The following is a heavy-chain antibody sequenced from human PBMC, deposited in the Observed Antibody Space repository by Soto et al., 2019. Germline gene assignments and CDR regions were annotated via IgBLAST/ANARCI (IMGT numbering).Heavy chain of an antibody. CDR2: IKQDGSEK. CDR1: GSTFSNDW. J-gene: IGHJ4*02. CDR3: ARARLTGYYGPPVG. Sequence: EVQLVESGGDLVQPGGSLRLSCAASGSTFSNDWMSWVRQAPGKGLEWVANIKQDGSEKYYVDSVKGRFTISRDNAKSSLYLQMNSLRAEDTAEYYCARARLTGYYGPPVGWGQGTLVTVSS. V-gene: IGHV3-7*01. D-gene: IGHD3-9*01.